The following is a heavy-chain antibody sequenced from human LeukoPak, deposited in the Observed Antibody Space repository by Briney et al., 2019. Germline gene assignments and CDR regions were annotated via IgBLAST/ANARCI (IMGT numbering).Heavy chain of an antibody. CDR1: GYTFTSYY. D-gene: IGHD2-15*01. V-gene: IGHV1-46*01. CDR2: INPSGGST. J-gene: IGHJ6*02. CDR3: ARAGGYCSGGSCSHPYYYYYGMDV. Sequence: GASVKVSCKASGYTFTSYYMHWVRQAPGQGLEWMGIINPSGGSTSYAQKFQGRVTMTRDTSTSTVYMELSSLRSEDTAVYYCARAGGYCSGGSCSHPYYYYYGMDVWGQGTTVTVSS.